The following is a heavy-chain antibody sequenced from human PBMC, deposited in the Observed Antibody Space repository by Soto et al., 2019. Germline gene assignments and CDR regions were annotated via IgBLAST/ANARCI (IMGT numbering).Heavy chain of an antibody. Sequence: GGSLRLSCAASGFTFSSYAMSWVRQAPGKGLEWVSAISGSGGSTYYADSVKGRFTISRDNSKNTLYLQMNSLGAEDTAVYYCARITYYDFWSGKAGSYGMDVWGQGTTVTVSS. D-gene: IGHD3-3*01. J-gene: IGHJ6*02. CDR1: GFTFSSYA. CDR2: ISGSGGST. V-gene: IGHV3-23*01. CDR3: ARITYYDFWSGKAGSYGMDV.